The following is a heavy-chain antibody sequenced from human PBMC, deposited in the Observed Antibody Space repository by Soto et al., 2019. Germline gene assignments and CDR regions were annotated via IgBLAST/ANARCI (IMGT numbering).Heavy chain of an antibody. D-gene: IGHD6-13*01. Sequence: QVQLVQSGAEVKKPGASVKVSCKASGYTFTSYGISWVRQAPGQGLEWMGWISAYNGNTNYAQKLLGRVTRTSDTSASTAYMELRSLRSDGTAVYYCASWERASYSISWYRGFVVEYYYYGMEVWGQGSTVTVS. CDR2: ISAYNGNT. CDR1: GYTFTSYG. CDR3: ASWERASYSISWYRGFVVEYYYYGMEV. J-gene: IGHJ6*02. V-gene: IGHV1-18*01.